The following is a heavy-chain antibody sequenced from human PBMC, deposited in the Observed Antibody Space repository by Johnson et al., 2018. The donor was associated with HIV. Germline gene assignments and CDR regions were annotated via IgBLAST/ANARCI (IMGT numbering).Heavy chain of an antibody. J-gene: IGHJ3*02. Sequence: QVQLVESGGGLVQPGGSLRLSCAASGFTFSSYGMHWVRQAPGKGLEWVAVISYDGSNKYYADSVKGRFTISRDNSKNSLYLQMNSLGLGDTAVYYCARDGSGHAVVVTATRRGYGFGLDMWGQGTMVTVSS. CDR3: ARDGSGHAVVVTATRRGYGFGLDM. V-gene: IGHV3-30*03. CDR2: ISYDGSNK. D-gene: IGHD2-21*02. CDR1: GFTFSSYG.